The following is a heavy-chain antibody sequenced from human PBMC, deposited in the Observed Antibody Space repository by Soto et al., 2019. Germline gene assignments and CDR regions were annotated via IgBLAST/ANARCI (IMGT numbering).Heavy chain of an antibody. V-gene: IGHV1-18*04. CDR1: GYTFTTYG. CDR3: ARGGGMYSISWPIDY. Sequence: SVKVSCKAAGYTFTTYGISWVRQAPGQGLEWMGWIGAYNGNTNYAQKFRGRVSMTTDTSTSTAYMELRSLTSDDTAVYYCARGGGMYSISWPIDYWGQGTLVTVSS. J-gene: IGHJ4*02. D-gene: IGHD6-13*01. CDR2: IGAYNGNT.